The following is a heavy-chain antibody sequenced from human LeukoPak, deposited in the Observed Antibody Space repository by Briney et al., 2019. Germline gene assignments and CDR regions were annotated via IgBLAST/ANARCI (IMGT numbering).Heavy chain of an antibody. CDR1: GGSFSSYY. V-gene: IGHV4-59*01. D-gene: IGHD4-23*01. CDR3: ARTRYDYGGNRFDY. J-gene: IGHJ4*02. CDR2: IYYSGST. Sequence: SETLSLTCAVYGGSFSSYYWSWIRQPPGKGLEWIGYIYYSGSTNYNPSLKSRVTISVDTSKNQFSLKLSSVTAADTAVYYCARTRYDYGGNRFDYWGQGTLVTVSS.